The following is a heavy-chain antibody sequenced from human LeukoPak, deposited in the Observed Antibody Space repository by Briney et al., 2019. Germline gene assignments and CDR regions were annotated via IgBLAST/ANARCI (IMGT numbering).Heavy chain of an antibody. CDR3: AKASWVSSADAIL. CDR1: GFTFDDYA. J-gene: IGHJ4*02. D-gene: IGHD3-16*01. V-gene: IGHV3-9*01. Sequence: GGSLRLSCAASGFTFDDYAMHWVRQAPGKGLEWVSGISWNSGSIGYADSVKGRFTISRDESRNTVYLQMNNLRVEDTAVYFCAKASWVSSADAILWGQGTLVTVSS. CDR2: ISWNSGSI.